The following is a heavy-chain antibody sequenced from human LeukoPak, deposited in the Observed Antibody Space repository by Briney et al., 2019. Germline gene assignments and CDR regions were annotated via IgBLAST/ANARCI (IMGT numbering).Heavy chain of an antibody. CDR2: ISTSGGTT. V-gene: IGHV3-23*01. CDR1: GSTLSIYA. CDR3: AKVAARRDYEAYFEY. D-gene: IGHD5-24*01. J-gene: IGHJ4*02. Sequence: GGSLRLSCAASGSTLSIYAMSWVRQAPGKGLEWVAAISTSGGTTYYADSMRGRFSISRDNSKSMLYLEMSSLRADDTAVYYCAKVAARRDYEAYFEYWGQGTQVTVSS.